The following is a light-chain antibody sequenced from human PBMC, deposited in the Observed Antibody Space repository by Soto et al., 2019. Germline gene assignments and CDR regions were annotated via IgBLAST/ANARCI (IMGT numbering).Light chain of an antibody. Sequence: DIVMTQSPDSLAVSLGERATINCKSSQRGLYSSNNKNYLAWYQQKPGQPPKLLIYRASTRESGIPARFSGSGSGTDFTLTISSLQAEDVAVYYCQQYYSTLPTFGQGTKVEIK. CDR1: QRGLYSSNNKNY. CDR3: QQYYSTLPT. J-gene: IGKJ1*01. V-gene: IGKV4-1*01. CDR2: RAS.